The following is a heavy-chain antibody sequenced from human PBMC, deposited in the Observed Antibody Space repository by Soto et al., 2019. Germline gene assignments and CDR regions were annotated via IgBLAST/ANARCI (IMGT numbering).Heavy chain of an antibody. CDR1: GFSLSSYS. D-gene: IGHD3-22*01. CDR3: ARDSRFSSGEDYFYYYGMDV. V-gene: IGHV3-48*01. J-gene: IGHJ6*02. CDR2: VSSSGVTI. Sequence: EVQLVESGGGLVQPGRSLRLSCEVSGFSLSSYSMNWVRQAPGKGLEWVSFVSSSGVTIYYADSVKGRFTISRDTANNSLYLQMDSLRAEDTAVYYCARDSRFSSGEDYFYYYGMDVWGQGTTVTVSS.